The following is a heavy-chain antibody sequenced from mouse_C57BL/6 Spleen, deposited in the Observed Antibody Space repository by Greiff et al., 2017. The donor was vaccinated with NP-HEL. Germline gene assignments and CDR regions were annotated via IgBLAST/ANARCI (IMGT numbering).Heavy chain of an antibody. J-gene: IGHJ2*01. CDR1: GYTFTSYW. Sequence: QVQLQQPGAELVKPGASVKMSCKASGYTFTSYWITWVKQRPGQGLEWIGDIYPGSGSTNYNEKFKSKATLTVDTSSSTAYMQLSSLTSEDSAVYYCARGSGYGNYFDDWGQGTTLTVSS. CDR2: IYPGSGST. D-gene: IGHD2-1*01. CDR3: ARGSGYGNYFDD. V-gene: IGHV1-55*01.